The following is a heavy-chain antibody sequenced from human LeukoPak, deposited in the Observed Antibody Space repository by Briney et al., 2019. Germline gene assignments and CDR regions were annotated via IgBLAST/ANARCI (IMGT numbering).Heavy chain of an antibody. CDR3: ASLRIAAAGGDYYYYYGMDV. CDR2: INHSGST. V-gene: IGHV4-34*01. CDR1: GGSFSGYY. Sequence: PSETLSLTCAVYGGSFSGYYWSWIRQPPGKGLEWIGEINHSGSTNYNPSLKSRVTISVDTSKNQFSLKLSSVTAADTAVYYCASLRIAAAGGDYYYYYGMDVWGKGTTVTVSS. J-gene: IGHJ6*04. D-gene: IGHD6-13*01.